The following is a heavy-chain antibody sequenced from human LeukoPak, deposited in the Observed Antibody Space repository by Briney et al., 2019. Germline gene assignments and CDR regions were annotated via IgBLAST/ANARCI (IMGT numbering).Heavy chain of an antibody. D-gene: IGHD5-18*01. CDR3: ARHLYSYAYPYYFDY. Sequence: SETLSLTCTVSGGSISSSSYYWGWIRQPPGKGLEWIGSIYYSGSTYYNPSLKSRVTISVDTSKNQFSLKLSSVTAADTAVYYCARHLYSYAYPYYFDYWGQGTLVTVSS. J-gene: IGHJ4*02. CDR1: GGSISSSSYY. V-gene: IGHV4-39*01. CDR2: IYYSGST.